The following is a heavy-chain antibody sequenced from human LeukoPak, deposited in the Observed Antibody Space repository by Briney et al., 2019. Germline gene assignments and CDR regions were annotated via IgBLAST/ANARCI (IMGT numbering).Heavy chain of an antibody. CDR3: ATAGKQLWFYWFDP. J-gene: IGHJ5*02. Sequence: GGSLRLSCAASGFTFSDYYMSWIRQAPGKVLEWVSYISSSGSTIYYADSVKGRFTISRDNAKNSLYLQMNSLRAEDTAVYYCATAGKQLWFYWFDPWGQGTLVTVSS. CDR1: GFTFSDYY. CDR2: ISSSGSTI. D-gene: IGHD5-18*01. V-gene: IGHV3-11*01.